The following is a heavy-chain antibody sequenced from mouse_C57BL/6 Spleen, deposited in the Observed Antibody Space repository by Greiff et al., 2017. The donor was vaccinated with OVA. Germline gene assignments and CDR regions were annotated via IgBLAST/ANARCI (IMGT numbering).Heavy chain of an antibody. CDR3: ARSFITTVVARYYFDY. CDR2: IYPGDGDT. Sequence: QVQLQQSGPELVKPGASVKISCKASGYAFSSSWMNWVKQRPGKGLEWIGRIYPGDGDTNYNGKFKGKATLTADKSSSTAYMQLSSLTSEDSAVYFCARSFITTVVARYYFDYWGQGTTLTVSS. CDR1: GYAFSSSW. J-gene: IGHJ2*01. V-gene: IGHV1-82*01. D-gene: IGHD1-1*01.